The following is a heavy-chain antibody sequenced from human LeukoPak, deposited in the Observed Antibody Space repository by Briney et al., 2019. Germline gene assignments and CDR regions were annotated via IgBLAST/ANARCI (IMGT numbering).Heavy chain of an antibody. J-gene: IGHJ4*02. V-gene: IGHV3-23*01. CDR2: ISNSGGTT. CDR3: AKGSYYDSSGSFYFDY. CDR1: GFTFSSYV. Sequence: GGSLRLSCAASGFTFSSYVMTWVRQAPGKGLEWVSGISNSGGTTYYADSVKGRFTISRDNSKNTLYVQVNSLGTEDTAAYYCAKGSYYDSSGSFYFDYWGQGTLVTVSS. D-gene: IGHD3-22*01.